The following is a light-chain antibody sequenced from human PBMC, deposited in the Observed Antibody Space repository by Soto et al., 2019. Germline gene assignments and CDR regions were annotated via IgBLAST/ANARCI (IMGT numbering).Light chain of an antibody. V-gene: IGKV1-9*01. CDR3: QQLITYPIT. CDR1: QVINSGY. J-gene: IGKJ4*01. CDR2: ATS. Sequence: IPLTQSPSFLSASVGDRVTITCRASQVINSGYLAWYQQKPGTAPKLLIYATSTLQSGVPSRFSGSGSGTEFTLTISSLQPEDFATYYCQQLITYPITFGGGTKVDIK.